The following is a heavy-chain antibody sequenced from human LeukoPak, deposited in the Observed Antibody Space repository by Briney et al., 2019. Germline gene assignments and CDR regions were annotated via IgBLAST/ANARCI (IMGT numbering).Heavy chain of an antibody. CDR3: ARDSSGWTVDY. Sequence: ASVKVSCKASGYTCTSFHMHWVRQAPGQGLEWMGMIIPSDGSTSSAQKFQGRVTMTRDTSTSTVYMELSSLRSEDTAVIYCARDSSGWTVDYWGQGTLVTVSA. D-gene: IGHD6-19*01. CDR1: GYTCTSFH. V-gene: IGHV1-46*01. J-gene: IGHJ4*02. CDR2: IIPSDGST.